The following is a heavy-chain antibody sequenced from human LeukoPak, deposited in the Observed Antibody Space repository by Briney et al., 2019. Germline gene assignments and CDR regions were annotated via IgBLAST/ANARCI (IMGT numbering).Heavy chain of an antibody. V-gene: IGHV3-23*01. J-gene: IGHJ4*02. CDR3: ARAWRIAAAFDS. CDR1: GFTFNYYA. Sequence: GGSLRLSCAASGFTFNYYAMNWVRQAPGKGLEWVSGLIGSGGSTYFADSVKGRFTISRDNSKNTLYLQMNSLRAEDTAVYYCARAWRIAAAFDSWGQGTLVTVSS. CDR2: LIGSGGST. D-gene: IGHD6-25*01.